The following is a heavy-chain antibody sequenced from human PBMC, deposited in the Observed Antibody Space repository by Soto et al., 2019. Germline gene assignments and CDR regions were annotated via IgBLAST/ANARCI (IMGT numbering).Heavy chain of an antibody. CDR3: ARDSGNPGYFDY. D-gene: IGHD3-10*01. Sequence: QVQLVHSGAEVKKPGSSVKVSCKASGGTFSSYTISWVRQAPGQGLEWMGRIIPILGIANYAQKFQGRVTITADKSTSTAYMELSSLRSEDTAVYYCARDSGNPGYFDYWGQGTLVTVSS. J-gene: IGHJ4*02. CDR1: GGTFSSYT. CDR2: IIPILGIA. V-gene: IGHV1-69*04.